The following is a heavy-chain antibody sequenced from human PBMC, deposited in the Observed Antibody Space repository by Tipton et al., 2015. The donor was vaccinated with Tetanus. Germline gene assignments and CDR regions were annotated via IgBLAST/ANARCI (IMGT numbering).Heavy chain of an antibody. D-gene: IGHD2-8*01. Sequence: LRLSCTVSGGSITSSRFYWGWVRQPPGKGLEWIGSIYYSGSTYYNPSLKSRVTISVDTSKNQFSLRLSSVTAADTAVYYCARRQTYCTNGFCPFENWGQGTLVTVSS. CDR2: IYYSGST. J-gene: IGHJ4*02. CDR1: GGSITSSRFY. V-gene: IGHV4-39*01. CDR3: ARRQTYCTNGFCPFEN.